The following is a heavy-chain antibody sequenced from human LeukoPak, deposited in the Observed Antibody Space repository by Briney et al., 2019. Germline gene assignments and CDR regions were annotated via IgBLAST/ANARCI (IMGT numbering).Heavy chain of an antibody. Sequence: GASVKVSCKASGYTFTGYYMHWVRQAPGQGLEWMGRIIPILGIANYAQKFQGRVTITADKSTSTAYMELSSLRSEDTAVYYCARVQGFGELRVNAFDIWGQGTMVTVSS. CDR3: ARVQGFGELRVNAFDI. V-gene: IGHV1-69*02. D-gene: IGHD3-10*01. CDR1: GYTFTGYY. J-gene: IGHJ3*02. CDR2: IIPILGIA.